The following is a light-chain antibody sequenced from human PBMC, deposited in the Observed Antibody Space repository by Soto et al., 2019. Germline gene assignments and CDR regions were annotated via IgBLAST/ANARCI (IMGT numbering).Light chain of an antibody. V-gene: IGKV1-27*01. Sequence: DIPMTQSPSSLSASVGDRVTITCRASQAITNYLAWYQQKPGKVPKLLIYAASTLQSGVPSRFSGSGSGTDFTLTISSLQPEDVATYYCQKYNRAPETFGQGTKVEIK. CDR3: QKYNRAPET. J-gene: IGKJ1*01. CDR2: AAS. CDR1: QAITNY.